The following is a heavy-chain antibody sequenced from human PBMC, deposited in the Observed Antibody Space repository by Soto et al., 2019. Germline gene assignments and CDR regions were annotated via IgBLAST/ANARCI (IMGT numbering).Heavy chain of an antibody. CDR1: GFTFSSYA. Sequence: PGGSLRLSCAASGFTFSSYAMSWVRQAPGKGLEWVSAISGSGGSTYYADPVKGRFTISRDNSKNTLYLQMNSLRAEDTAVYYCAPRPSGSYPPYYFDYWGQGTLVTVSS. D-gene: IGHD1-26*01. V-gene: IGHV3-23*01. CDR2: ISGSGGST. CDR3: APRPSGSYPPYYFDY. J-gene: IGHJ4*02.